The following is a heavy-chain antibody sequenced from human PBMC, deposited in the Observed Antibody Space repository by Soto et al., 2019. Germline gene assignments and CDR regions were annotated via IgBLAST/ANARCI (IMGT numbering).Heavy chain of an antibody. J-gene: IGHJ5*02. CDR3: ARSSIAAAGRVWFDP. V-gene: IGHV5-51*01. CDR2: IYPGDSDT. Sequence: GESLKISCKGSGYSFTSYWIGWVRQMPGKGPEWMGIIYPGDSDTRYSPSFQGQVTISADKSISAAYLQWSSLKASDTAMYYCARSSIAAAGRVWFDPWGQGTLVTVSS. CDR1: GYSFTSYW. D-gene: IGHD6-13*01.